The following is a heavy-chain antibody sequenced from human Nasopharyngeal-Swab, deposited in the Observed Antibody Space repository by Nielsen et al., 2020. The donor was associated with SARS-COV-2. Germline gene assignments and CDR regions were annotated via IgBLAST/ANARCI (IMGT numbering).Heavy chain of an antibody. CDR3: ARDTMGVLLWFGETGGHAPLYDP. V-gene: IGHV1-18*01. CDR2: ISAYNGNT. D-gene: IGHD3-10*01. CDR1: GCTFTSYG. J-gene: IGHJ5*02. Sequence: ASVKVSCKASGCTFTSYGISWVRQAPGQGLEWMGWISAYNGNTNYAQKLQGRVTMTTDTSTSTAYMELRSLRSDDTAVYYCARDTMGVLLWFGETGGHAPLYDPWGQGTLVTVSS.